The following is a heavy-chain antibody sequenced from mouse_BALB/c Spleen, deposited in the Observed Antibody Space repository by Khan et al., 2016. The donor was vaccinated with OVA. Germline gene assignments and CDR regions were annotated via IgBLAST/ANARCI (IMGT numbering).Heavy chain of an antibody. D-gene: IGHD2-14*01. CDR3: ARSYRYDWYFDV. V-gene: IGHV9-4*02. CDR2: INTHSGVP. Sequence: QIQLVQSGPELKKPGETVRISCTASGYTFTTAGMQWVQKMPGKGLKWIGWINTHSGVPKYAEDIKGRFAFSLATSASTAYLQISNLKNEDTSTNFYARSYRYDWYFDVWGAGTTVTVSS. CDR1: GYTFTTAG. J-gene: IGHJ1*01.